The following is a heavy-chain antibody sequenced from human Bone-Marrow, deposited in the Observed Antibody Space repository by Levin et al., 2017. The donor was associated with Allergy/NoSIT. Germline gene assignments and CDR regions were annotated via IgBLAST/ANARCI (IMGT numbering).Heavy chain of an antibody. CDR2: IYWDDNK. CDR3: EHRTDYADSNDAFDV. V-gene: IGHV2-5*02. J-gene: IGHJ3*01. D-gene: IGHD4-17*01. CDR1: GFSLSTSGEG. Sequence: SGPTLVKPTQTLTLTCTFSGFSLSTSGEGVGWIRQPPGKAMEWLALIYWDDNKRYRPSLKSRLTITKDTSKNQALLTMSNLDPVDTATYYCEHRTDYADSNDAFDVWGQGTMVTVSS.